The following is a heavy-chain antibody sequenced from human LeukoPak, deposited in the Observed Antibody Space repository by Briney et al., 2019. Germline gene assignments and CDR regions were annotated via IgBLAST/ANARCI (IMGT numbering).Heavy chain of an antibody. CDR3: AKDRRYYDSSGYNY. V-gene: IGHV3-21*04. CDR2: ISSSSSYI. CDR1: GFTFSSYS. Sequence: PGGSLRLSCAASGFTFSSYSMNWVRQAPGKGLEWVSSISSSSSYIYYADSVKGRFTISRDNAKNSLYLQMNSLRAEDTAVYYCAKDRRYYDSSGYNYWGQGTLVTVSS. D-gene: IGHD3-22*01. J-gene: IGHJ4*02.